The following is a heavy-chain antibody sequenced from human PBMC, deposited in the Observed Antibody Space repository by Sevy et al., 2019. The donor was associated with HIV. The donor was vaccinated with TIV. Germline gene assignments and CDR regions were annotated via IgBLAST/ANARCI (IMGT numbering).Heavy chain of an antibody. Sequence: ASVKVSCKASGGTFSSYAISWVRQAPGQGLEWMGGIIPIFGTANYAQKFQGRVTITADESTSTAYMELSSLRSEDTAVYYCARASYTGLHSSGWYRLYYYGMDVWGQGTTVTVSS. V-gene: IGHV1-69*13. CDR1: GGTFSSYA. J-gene: IGHJ6*02. CDR2: IIPIFGTA. D-gene: IGHD6-19*01. CDR3: ARASYTGLHSSGWYRLYYYGMDV.